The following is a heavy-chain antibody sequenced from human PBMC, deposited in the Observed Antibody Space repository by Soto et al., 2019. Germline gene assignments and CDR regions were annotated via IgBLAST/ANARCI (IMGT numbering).Heavy chain of an antibody. CDR3: ASNWASGY. J-gene: IGHJ4*02. Sequence: PGGSLRLSCAASGFTFSSNWMHWVRQAPGKGLVWVSRISSDGSDTSYADSVKGRFAISRDNAKNTVYLQMYSLRAEDTAVYYCASNWASGYWGQGTLVTVSS. D-gene: IGHD7-27*01. CDR1: GFTFSSNW. CDR2: ISSDGSDT. V-gene: IGHV3-74*01.